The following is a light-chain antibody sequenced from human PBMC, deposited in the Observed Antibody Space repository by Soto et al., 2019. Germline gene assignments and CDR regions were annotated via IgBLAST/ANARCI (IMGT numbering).Light chain of an antibody. Sequence: QAVVTQEPSFSVSPGGTVTLTCGLSSGSVSTTYYVSWYQQTPGQPPHTLMYNTDTRSSGVPDRFSGSILGNKAALTITGAQADDESDYYCVLYMGNGISVFGGGTKVTVL. V-gene: IGLV8-61*01. J-gene: IGLJ3*02. CDR2: NTD. CDR3: VLYMGNGISV. CDR1: SGSVSTTYY.